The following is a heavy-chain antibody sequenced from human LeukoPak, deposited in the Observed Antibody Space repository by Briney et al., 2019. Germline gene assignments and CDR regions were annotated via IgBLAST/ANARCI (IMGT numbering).Heavy chain of an antibody. D-gene: IGHD3-3*01. CDR1: GGTFSSYA. CDR3: ARPQSITIFGVVIGAFDI. J-gene: IGHJ3*02. CDR2: IIPILGIA. Sequence: AASVKVSCKASGGTFSSYAISWVRQAPGQGLEWMGRIIPILGIANYAQKFQGRVTITADKSTSTAYMELSSLRSEDTAVYYCARPQSITIFGVVIGAFDIWGLGTMVTVSS. V-gene: IGHV1-69*04.